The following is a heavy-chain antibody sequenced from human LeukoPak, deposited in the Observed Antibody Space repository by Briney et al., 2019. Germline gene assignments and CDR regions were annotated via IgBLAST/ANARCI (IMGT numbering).Heavy chain of an antibody. J-gene: IGHJ4*02. CDR2: ISSSGSTI. V-gene: IGHV3-11*01. CDR1: GFIFSDYY. D-gene: IGHD3-22*01. Sequence: GGSLRLSCAASGFIFSDYYMSWIRQAPGKGLEWVSNISSSGSTIYYADSVKGRFTISRDNAKNSLYLQMNSLRAEDTAVNYCAREGYDSSGYLPYWGQGTLVTVSS. CDR3: AREGYDSSGYLPY.